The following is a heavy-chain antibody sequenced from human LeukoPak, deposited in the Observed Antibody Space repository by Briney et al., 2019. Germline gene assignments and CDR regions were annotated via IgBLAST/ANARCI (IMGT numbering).Heavy chain of an antibody. D-gene: IGHD3-22*01. V-gene: IGHV3-23*01. Sequence: PGGSLRLSCAASGFTFSSYAMSWVRQAPGKGLEWVSAISGSGGSTYYADSVKGRFNISRDNAKNSLYLQMNSLRAEDTAVYYCAREGGGSDYYDSSGPDAFDIWGQGTMVTVSS. CDR3: AREGGGSDYYDSSGPDAFDI. CDR1: GFTFSSYA. J-gene: IGHJ3*02. CDR2: ISGSGGST.